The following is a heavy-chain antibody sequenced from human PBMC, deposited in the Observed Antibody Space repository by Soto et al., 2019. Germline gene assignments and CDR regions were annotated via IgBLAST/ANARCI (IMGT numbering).Heavy chain of an antibody. V-gene: IGHV1-18*01. Sequence: QVQLVQSGAEVKKPGASVKVSCKASGYTFTNYGISWVRQAPGQGLEWMGWINTYNGNTNHAQKLQGRVTMTTDTSTSRAYKELRSLRSDDTAVYYCARGVGSGTYYNQYSWFDPWGQGTLVTVSS. CDR3: ARGVGSGTYYNQYSWFDP. CDR1: GYTFTNYG. J-gene: IGHJ5*02. CDR2: INTYNGNT. D-gene: IGHD3-10*01.